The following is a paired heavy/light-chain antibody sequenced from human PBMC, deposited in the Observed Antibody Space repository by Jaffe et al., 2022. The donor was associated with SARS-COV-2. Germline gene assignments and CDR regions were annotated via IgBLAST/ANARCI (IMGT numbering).Heavy chain of an antibody. J-gene: IGHJ4*02. CDR1: GFTFSGYS. CDR3: ARGAPVVITTMGGDY. V-gene: IGHV3-30*04. Sequence: QVQLVESGGGVVQPGRSLRLSCAASGFTFSGYSMHWVRQAPGKGLEWVALISYDGSNKYYADSVKGRFTISRDNSKNTLYLQMNSLRAEDTAVYYCARGAPVVITTMGGDYWGQGTLVTVSS. D-gene: IGHD3-22*01. CDR2: ISYDGSNK.
Light chain of an antibody. Sequence: QSVLTQPPSASGTPGQRVTISCSGSSSNIGSNYVYWYQQLPGTAPKLLIYKNNQRPSGVPDRFSGSKSGTSASLAISGLRSEDEADYYCAAWDDSLSGWVFGGGTKLTVL. V-gene: IGLV1-47*01. J-gene: IGLJ3*02. CDR3: AAWDDSLSGWV. CDR2: KNN. CDR1: SSNIGSNY.